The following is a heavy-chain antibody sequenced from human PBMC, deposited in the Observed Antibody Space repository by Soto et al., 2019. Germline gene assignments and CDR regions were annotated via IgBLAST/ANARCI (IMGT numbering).Heavy chain of an antibody. J-gene: IGHJ4*02. CDR3: AKAGTVMIVVGWGYYFDY. Sequence: PGGSLRLSCAASGFTFSSYGMHWVRQAPGKGLEWVAVISYDGSNKYYADSVKGRFTISRDNSKNTLYLQMNSLRAEDTAVYYCAKAGTVMIVVGWGYYFDYWGQGTLVTVSS. D-gene: IGHD3-22*01. CDR2: ISYDGSNK. V-gene: IGHV3-30*18. CDR1: GFTFSSYG.